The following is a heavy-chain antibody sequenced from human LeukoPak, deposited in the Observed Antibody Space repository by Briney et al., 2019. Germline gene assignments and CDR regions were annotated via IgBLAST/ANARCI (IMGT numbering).Heavy chain of an antibody. CDR3: ARDAYYDILTGYYNVIPPGY. CDR2: NSGGSS. CDR1: GVLFDNYA. V-gene: IGHV3-NL1*01. D-gene: IGHD3-9*01. J-gene: IGHJ4*02. Sequence: GGSLRLSCSGSGVLFDNYAMHWVRQAPGKGLEWVSSNSGGSSYYADSVKGRFTISRDNSKNTLYLQMNSLRAEDTAVYYCARDAYYDILTGYYNVIPPGYWGQGTLVTVSS.